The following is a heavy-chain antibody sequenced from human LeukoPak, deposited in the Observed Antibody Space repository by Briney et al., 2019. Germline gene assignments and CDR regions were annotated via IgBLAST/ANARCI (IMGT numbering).Heavy chain of an antibody. CDR2: ITSDGTSI. J-gene: IGHJ4*02. CDR1: GFSFSTTW. Sequence: GGSLRLSCAASGFSFSTTWMHWVRQPPGQGLVWVARITSDGTSISYAESVKGRFTISRDNAQNSLYLQMNSLRAEDTAVYYCAREDGSGSLFDYWGQGTLVTVSS. D-gene: IGHD3-10*01. CDR3: AREDGSGSLFDY. V-gene: IGHV3-74*03.